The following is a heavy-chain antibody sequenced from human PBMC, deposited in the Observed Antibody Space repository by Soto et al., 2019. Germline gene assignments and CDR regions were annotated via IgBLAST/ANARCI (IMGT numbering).Heavy chain of an antibody. CDR3: ARIFPMGHYYDILTGYYPEGAFDI. Sequence: QLQLQESGSGLVKPSQTLSLTCAVSGGSISSGGYSWSWIRQPPGKGLEWIGYIYHSGSTYYNPSLKSRVTLAVDRAQNQCSLKLSSVTAADTAVYYCARIFPMGHYYDILTGYYPEGAFDIWGQGTMVTVSS. CDR1: GGSISSGGYS. CDR2: IYHSGST. V-gene: IGHV4-30-2*01. J-gene: IGHJ3*02. D-gene: IGHD3-9*01.